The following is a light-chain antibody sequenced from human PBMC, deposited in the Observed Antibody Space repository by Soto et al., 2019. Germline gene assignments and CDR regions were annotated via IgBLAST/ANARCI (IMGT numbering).Light chain of an antibody. CDR2: DVT. V-gene: IGLV2-11*01. CDR1: SSDVGDYNY. CDR3: CSYAGNYTHV. J-gene: IGLJ1*01. Sequence: QSALTQPRSVSGSPGQSVTISRTGTSSDVGDYNYVSWYQQHPGKAPKLMIYDVTKRPSGVPDRFSGSKSGNTASLTISGLQAEDEADYYCCSYAGNYTHVFGTGTKVTVL.